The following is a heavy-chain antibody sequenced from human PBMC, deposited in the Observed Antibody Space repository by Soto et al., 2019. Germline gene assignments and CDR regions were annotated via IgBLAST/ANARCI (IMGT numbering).Heavy chain of an antibody. Sequence: LSLTCTVSGGSISSSSYYWGWIRQPPGKGLEWIGSIYYTGSTYYNPSLKSRVTISVDTSKNQFSLKLSSVTAADTAVYYCARQRRYYYDSSGYPDYWGQGTLVTVSS. CDR3: ARQRRYYYDSSGYPDY. V-gene: IGHV4-39*01. D-gene: IGHD3-22*01. CDR2: IYYTGST. J-gene: IGHJ4*02. CDR1: GGSISSSSYY.